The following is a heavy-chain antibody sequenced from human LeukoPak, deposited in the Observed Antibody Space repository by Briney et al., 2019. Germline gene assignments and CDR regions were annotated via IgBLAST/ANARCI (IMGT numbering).Heavy chain of an antibody. CDR1: GGSISSSSYY. D-gene: IGHD6-19*01. J-gene: IGHJ4*02. V-gene: IGHV4-39*01. CDR3: ASPKSIAVAGEFDY. CDR2: IYYSGST. Sequence: SETLSLTCTVSGGSISSSSYYWGWIRQPPGKGLEWIGSIYYSGSTHYNPSLKSRVTISVDTSKNQFSLKLSSVTAADTAVYYCASPKSIAVAGEFDYWGQGTLVTVSS.